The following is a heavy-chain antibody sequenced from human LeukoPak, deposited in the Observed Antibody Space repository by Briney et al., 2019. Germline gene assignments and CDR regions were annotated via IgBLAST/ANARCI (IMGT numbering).Heavy chain of an antibody. J-gene: IGHJ4*02. D-gene: IGHD3-22*01. CDR1: GFIFSNYA. Sequence: PGGSLRLSCAASGFIFSNYALHWVRQAPGKGLEWVAVMSYDGSNKYYADSVKGRFTISRDNSKNTVSLQMDSLRPEDTAVYYCARDKGDYHTSGSLFVFGGQGTLVTVSS. V-gene: IGHV3-30-3*01. CDR3: ARDKGDYHTSGSLFVF. CDR2: MSYDGSNK.